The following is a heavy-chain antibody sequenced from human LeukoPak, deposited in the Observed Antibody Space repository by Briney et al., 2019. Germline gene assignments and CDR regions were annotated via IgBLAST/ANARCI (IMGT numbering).Heavy chain of an antibody. Sequence: SETVSLTCTGSGCSISSHYWGWIRQPRGKGLEWIGDIYYSGSTSYNPCLKCRVTISVDTSKNQYSLQLSSMTAADTALYYCARDYGRRCSGASCYKEVAAFDIWGQGPMVTVSS. J-gene: IGHJ3*02. V-gene: IGHV4-59*11. CDR2: IYYSGST. CDR1: GCSISSHY. D-gene: IGHD2-15*01. CDR3: ARDYGRRCSGASCYKEVAAFDI.